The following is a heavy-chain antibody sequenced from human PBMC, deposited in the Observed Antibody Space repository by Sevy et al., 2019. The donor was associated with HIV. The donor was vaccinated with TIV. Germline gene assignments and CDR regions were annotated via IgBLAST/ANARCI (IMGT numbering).Heavy chain of an antibody. Sequence: SETLSLTCDVSGYSISSGYYWGWIRQSPGKGLEWIGNVYHTGGTFYNPSLKSRLTISLDTSKNQFSLRLTSVTAADTAVYYCARGLGFGGSNSPPYNYFDPWGQGALVTVSS. CDR2: VYHTGGT. V-gene: IGHV4-38-2*01. D-gene: IGHD3-16*01. CDR1: GYSISSGYY. CDR3: ARGLGFGGSNSPPYNYFDP. J-gene: IGHJ5*02.